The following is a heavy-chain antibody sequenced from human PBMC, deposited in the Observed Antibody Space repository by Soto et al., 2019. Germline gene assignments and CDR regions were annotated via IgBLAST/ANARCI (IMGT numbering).Heavy chain of an antibody. CDR2: INHSGST. D-gene: IGHD6-13*01. CDR1: GGSFSGYY. Sequence: QVQLQQWGAGLLKPSETLSLTCAVYGGSFSGYYWSWIRQPPGKGLEWIGEINHSGSTNYNPSLKSRVTISVDTSKNQFSLKLSSVTSADTAVYSCARVVKAAAGTPPFDYWGQGTLVTVSS. J-gene: IGHJ4*02. CDR3: ARVVKAAAGTPPFDY. V-gene: IGHV4-34*01.